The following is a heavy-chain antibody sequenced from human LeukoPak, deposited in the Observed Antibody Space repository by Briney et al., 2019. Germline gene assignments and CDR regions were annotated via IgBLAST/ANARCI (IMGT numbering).Heavy chain of an antibody. CDR2: ISYDGSNK. D-gene: IGHD2-21*02. J-gene: IGHJ4*02. CDR1: GFTFSSYG. Sequence: PGGSLRLSCAASGFTFSSYGMHWVRQAPGKGLEWVAVISYDGSNKYYADSVKGRFTISRDNSKNTLYLQMNSLRAEDTAVYYCAKDRDAYCGGDCYPGSIWGQGTLVTVSS. CDR3: AKDRDAYCGGDCYPGSI. V-gene: IGHV3-30*18.